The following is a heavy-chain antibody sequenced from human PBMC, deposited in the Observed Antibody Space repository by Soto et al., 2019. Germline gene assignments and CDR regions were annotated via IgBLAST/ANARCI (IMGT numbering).Heavy chain of an antibody. CDR3: ARDQRDSSGWYGGYDAFDI. V-gene: IGHV3-21*01. CDR1: GFTFSTYA. CDR2: ISRSSSYI. J-gene: IGHJ3*02. D-gene: IGHD6-19*01. Sequence: PGGSLRLSCAASGFTFSTYAMSWVRQAPGKGLEWVSSISRSSSYIYYADSVKGRFTISRDNAKNSLYLQMNSLRAEDTAVYYCARDQRDSSGWYGGYDAFDIWGQGTMVTVSS.